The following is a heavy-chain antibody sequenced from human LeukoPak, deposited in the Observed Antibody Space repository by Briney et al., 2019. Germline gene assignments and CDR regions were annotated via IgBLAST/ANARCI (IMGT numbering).Heavy chain of an antibody. Sequence: ASVKVSCKASGYTLTGYYMLWVRQAPGQGLEWMGWINPNSGGTNYAQKFQGRVTMTRDTSISTAYMELSRLRSDDTAVYYCARVAYGDYVENWFDPWGQGTLVTVSS. CDR2: INPNSGGT. J-gene: IGHJ5*02. D-gene: IGHD4-17*01. CDR1: GYTLTGYY. V-gene: IGHV1-2*02. CDR3: ARVAYGDYVENWFDP.